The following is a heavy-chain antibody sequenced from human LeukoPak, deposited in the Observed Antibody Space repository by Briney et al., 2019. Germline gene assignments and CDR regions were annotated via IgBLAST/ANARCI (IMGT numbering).Heavy chain of an antibody. Sequence: GSSVKVSCKASGGTFSSYAISWVRQAPGQGLEWMGWISAYNGNTNYAQKLQGRVTMTTDTSTSTAYMELRSLRSDDTAVYYCAIGPYDFMDVWGKGTTVTVSS. CDR1: GGTFSSYA. V-gene: IGHV1-18*01. CDR2: ISAYNGNT. J-gene: IGHJ6*04. CDR3: AIGPYDFMDV. D-gene: IGHD3-3*01.